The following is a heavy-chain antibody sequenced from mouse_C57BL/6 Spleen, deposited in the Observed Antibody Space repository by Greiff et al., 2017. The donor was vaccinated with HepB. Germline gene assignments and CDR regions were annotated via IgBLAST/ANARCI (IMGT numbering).Heavy chain of an antibody. Sequence: VHVKQSGPELVKPGASVKISCKASGYSFTDYNMNWVKQSNGKSLEWIGVINPNYGTTSYNQKFKGKATLTVDQSSSTAYMQLNSLTSEDSAVYYCARSGYYGSEAMDYWGQGTSVTVSS. CDR3: ARSGYYGSEAMDY. CDR2: INPNYGTT. CDR1: GYSFTDYN. V-gene: IGHV1-39*01. J-gene: IGHJ4*01. D-gene: IGHD1-1*01.